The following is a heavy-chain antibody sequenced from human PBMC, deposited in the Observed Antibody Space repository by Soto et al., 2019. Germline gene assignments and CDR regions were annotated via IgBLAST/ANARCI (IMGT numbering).Heavy chain of an antibody. CDR3: AKDDAGHPDF. J-gene: IGHJ4*02. Sequence: GASVKVSCKASGFTFTGYYMHWVRQAPGQGLEWIGWINPNSGVANYAQKFHDWVTITRDTSITTAYMELGGLKSDDTAVYFCAKDDAGHPDFWGQGTLVTVSS. CDR1: GFTFTGYY. CDR2: INPNSGVA. D-gene: IGHD6-13*01. V-gene: IGHV1-2*04.